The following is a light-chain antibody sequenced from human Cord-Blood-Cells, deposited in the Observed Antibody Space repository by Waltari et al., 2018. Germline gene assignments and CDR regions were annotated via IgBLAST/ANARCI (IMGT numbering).Light chain of an antibody. Sequence: DIQMTQSPSSLSASVGDRVTITCRASQSISSYLNWYQQKPGKAPKLLIYAASSLQSGVPSRFSGSGSGTDFTLTICSLQPEDFATYYCQQSYSTPRGFGPGTKVDIK. CDR3: QQSYSTPRG. CDR1: QSISSY. J-gene: IGKJ3*01. V-gene: IGKV1-39*01. CDR2: AAS.